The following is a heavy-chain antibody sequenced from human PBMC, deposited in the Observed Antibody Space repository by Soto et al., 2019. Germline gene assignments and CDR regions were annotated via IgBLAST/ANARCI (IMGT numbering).Heavy chain of an antibody. CDR3: AKSYGSSFDAFDI. CDR2: ISYDGSNK. D-gene: IGHD6-6*01. V-gene: IGHV3-30*18. Sequence: AGGSLRLSCAASGFTFSSYGMHWVRQAPGKGLEWVAVISYDGSNKYYADSVKGRFTISRDNSKNTLYLQMNSLRAEDTAVYYCAKSYGSSFDAFDIWGQGTMVTVSS. J-gene: IGHJ3*02. CDR1: GFTFSSYG.